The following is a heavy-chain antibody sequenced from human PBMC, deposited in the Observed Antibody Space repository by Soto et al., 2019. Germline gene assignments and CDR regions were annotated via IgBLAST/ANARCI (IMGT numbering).Heavy chain of an antibody. CDR1: GYTFTSYA. D-gene: IGHD3-3*02. CDR2: INAGNGNT. J-gene: IGHJ6*02. CDR3: AREPLDYYYGMDV. Sequence: GPSVKVSCKASGYTFTSYAMHWVRQAPGQRLEWMGWINAGNGNTKYSQKFQGRVTITRDTSASTAYMELSSLRSEDTAVYSCAREPLDYYYGMDVWGQGTTVTVSS. V-gene: IGHV1-3*01.